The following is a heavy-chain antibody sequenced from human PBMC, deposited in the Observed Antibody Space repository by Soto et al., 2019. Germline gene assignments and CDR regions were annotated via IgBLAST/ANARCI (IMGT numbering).Heavy chain of an antibody. CDR1: GGTFSSYT. Sequence: QVQLVQSGAEVKKPGSSVKVSCKASGGTFSSYTISWVRQAPGQGLEWMGRIIPILGIANYAQKFQGRVTITSGKFTNXAYMELSSLRSEDTAVYYCARDPYSSSSWYWTFDYWGQGTLVTVSS. V-gene: IGHV1-69*08. CDR3: ARDPYSSSSWYWTFDY. D-gene: IGHD6-13*01. CDR2: IIPILGIA. J-gene: IGHJ4*02.